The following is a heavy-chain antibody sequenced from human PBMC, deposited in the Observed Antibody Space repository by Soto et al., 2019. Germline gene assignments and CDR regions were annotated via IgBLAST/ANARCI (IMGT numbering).Heavy chain of an antibody. CDR3: AREAPKTAILTRVDY. CDR2: IYYTGKA. Sequence: QVQLQESGPGLVRPSQTLSLTCSVSGASISNTDYYWSWIRQPPGKALEWIGFIYYTGKAYHNASLRSRRAMSADTSKNQLALNLTSVTAADSSIYYCAREAPKTAILTRVDYWGPGLLVTVSS. J-gene: IGHJ4*02. CDR1: GASISNTDYY. V-gene: IGHV4-30-4*01. D-gene: IGHD5-18*01.